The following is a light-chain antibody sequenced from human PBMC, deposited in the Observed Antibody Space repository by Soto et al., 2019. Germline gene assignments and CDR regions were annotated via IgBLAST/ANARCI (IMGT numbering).Light chain of an antibody. Sequence: QSVLTQPLSVSGAPGQRVTISRTGSSSNIGAGYDVHWYQQLPGTAPKLLIYGNSNRPSGVPDRFSGSKSGTSASLAITGLQAEDEADYYCQSYDSSLSGVVFGGGTKLTVL. CDR1: SSNIGAGYD. J-gene: IGLJ2*01. V-gene: IGLV1-40*01. CDR2: GNS. CDR3: QSYDSSLSGVV.